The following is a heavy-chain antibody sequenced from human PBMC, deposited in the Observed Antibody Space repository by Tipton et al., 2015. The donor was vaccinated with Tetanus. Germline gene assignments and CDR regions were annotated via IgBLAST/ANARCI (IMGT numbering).Heavy chain of an antibody. CDR3: ARGRSSDWNRPNCFDY. CDR2: IYFKGDT. D-gene: IGHD1-1*01. V-gene: IGHV4-39*02. Sequence: TLSLTCTVSGGSISDKKYYWGWIRQPPGKGLEWIASIYFKGDTYYNPSLKSRVTIGVDTSQNLFSVSLTSVTAADTAVYYCARGRSSDWNRPNCFDYWGQGTLVTVSS. CDR1: GGSISDKKYY. J-gene: IGHJ4*02.